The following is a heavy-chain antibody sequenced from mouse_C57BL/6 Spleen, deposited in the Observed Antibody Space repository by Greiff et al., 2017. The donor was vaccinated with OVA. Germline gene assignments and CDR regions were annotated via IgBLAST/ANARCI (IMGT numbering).Heavy chain of an antibody. Sequence: QVQLKQPGAELVKPGASVKLSCKASGYTFTSYWMHWVKQRPGQGLEWIGMIHPNSGSTNYNEKFKSKATLTVDKSSSTAYMQLSSLTSEDSAVYYCATDGYHPFAYWGQGTLVTVSA. D-gene: IGHD2-3*01. CDR3: ATDGYHPFAY. CDR1: GYTFTSYW. CDR2: IHPNSGST. J-gene: IGHJ3*01. V-gene: IGHV1-64*01.